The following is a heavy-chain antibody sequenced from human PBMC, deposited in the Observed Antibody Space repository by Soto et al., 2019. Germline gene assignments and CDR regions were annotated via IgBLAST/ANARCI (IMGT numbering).Heavy chain of an antibody. V-gene: IGHV3-33*01. CDR1: GFTFSSYG. CDR2: IWYDGSNK. CDR3: ARDGYGDGTYYFDY. J-gene: IGHJ4*02. D-gene: IGHD4-17*01. Sequence: QVQLVASGGGVVQPGRSLRLSCAASGFTFSSYGMHWVRQAPGKGLEWVAVIWYDGSNKYYADSVKGRFTISRDNSKNTLYLQMNSLRAEDTAVYYCARDGYGDGTYYFDYWGQGTLVTVSS.